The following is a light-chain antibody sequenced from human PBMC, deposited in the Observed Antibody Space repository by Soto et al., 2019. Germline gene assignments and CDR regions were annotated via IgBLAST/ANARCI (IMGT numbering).Light chain of an antibody. CDR2: KAS. V-gene: IGKV1-5*03. CDR1: QSISSW. CDR3: QQYNSYPYT. J-gene: IGKJ2*01. Sequence: DIQMTQSPSTLSASVGDRVTITCRASQSISSWLAWYQQKPGKAPKLLIYKASSLESGVPSRFSGSGSGTEFTLTISSLQPDNFATYYCQQYNSYPYTFGQGTKLEIK.